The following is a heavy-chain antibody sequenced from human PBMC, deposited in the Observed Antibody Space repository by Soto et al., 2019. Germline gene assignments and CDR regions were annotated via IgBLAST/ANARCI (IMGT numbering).Heavy chain of an antibody. V-gene: IGHV3-48*02. J-gene: IGHJ1*01. CDR2: ISSSSSTI. Sequence: GGSLRLSCAASGFTVSSNYMNWVRQAPGKGLEWVSYISSSSSTIYYADSVKGRFTISRDNAKNSLYLQMNSLRDEDTAVYYCARDPDYYDSSGYYPEYFQHWGQGTLVTVSS. CDR3: ARDPDYYDSSGYYPEYFQH. CDR1: GFTVSSNY. D-gene: IGHD3-22*01.